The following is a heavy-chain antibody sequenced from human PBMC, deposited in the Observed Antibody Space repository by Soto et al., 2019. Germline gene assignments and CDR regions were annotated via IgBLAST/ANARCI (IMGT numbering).Heavy chain of an antibody. CDR1: GFTVSSNY. CDR2: IYSGGST. J-gene: IGHJ6*02. CDR3: ARDRRGIAVAGSLIV. D-gene: IGHD6-19*01. V-gene: IGHV3-53*01. Sequence: EVQLVESGGGLIQPGGSLRLSCAASGFTVSSNYMSWVRQAPGKGLEWVSVIYSGGSTYYADSVKGRFTISRDNSKNTLYLQMNSLRAEDTAVYYCARDRRGIAVAGSLIVWGQGTTVTVSS.